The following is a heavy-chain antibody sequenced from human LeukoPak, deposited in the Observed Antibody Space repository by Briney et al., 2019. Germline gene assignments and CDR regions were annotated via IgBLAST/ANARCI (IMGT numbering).Heavy chain of an antibody. CDR2: IIPIFGTA. V-gene: IGHV1-69*05. CDR1: GGTFSSYA. D-gene: IGHD3-9*01. Sequence: SVKVSCKASGGTFSSYAVSWVRQAPGQGLEWMGRIIPIFGTANYAQKFQGRVTITTDESTSTAYMELSSLRSEDTAVYYCARGLGDDILTGYYNLDYWGQGTLVTVSS. J-gene: IGHJ4*02. CDR3: ARGLGDDILTGYYNLDY.